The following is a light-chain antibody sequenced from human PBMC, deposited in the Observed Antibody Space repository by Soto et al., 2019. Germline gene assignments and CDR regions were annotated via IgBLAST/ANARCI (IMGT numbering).Light chain of an antibody. J-gene: IGKJ1*01. CDR1: QRINSV. CDR2: DAS. CDR3: QQYGGSPRT. Sequence: ELVLTQSPGTMSLSPGEGATLSCRASQRINSVLAWYQQRRGQAPRHLIHDASHRATDIPERFSGSESGTDFTLTISRMEPEDFAVYYFQQYGGSPRTFGQGTKV. V-gene: IGKV3-20*01.